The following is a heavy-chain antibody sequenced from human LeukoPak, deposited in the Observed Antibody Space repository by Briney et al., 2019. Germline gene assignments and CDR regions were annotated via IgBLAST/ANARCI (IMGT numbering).Heavy chain of an antibody. CDR1: GGSISSYY. Sequence: PETLSLTCTVSGGSISSYYWXXXXXXAXXXXXXXXXIYXSGSTNYNPXLKXRXXMXXDTSKNXFSLKLSSVTAADTAVYYCARVDGSSWPEDWYFDLWGRGTLVTVSS. J-gene: IGHJ2*01. D-gene: IGHD6-13*01. CDR3: ARVDGSSWPEDWYFDL. V-gene: IGHV4-4*07. CDR2: IYXSGST.